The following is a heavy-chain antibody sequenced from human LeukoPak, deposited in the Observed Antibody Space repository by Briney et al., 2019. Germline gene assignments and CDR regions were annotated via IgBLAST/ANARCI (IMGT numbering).Heavy chain of an antibody. D-gene: IGHD6-13*01. CDR1: GYTFTSYD. J-gene: IGHJ4*02. V-gene: IGHV1-8*01. CDR2: MNPNSGNT. CDR3: ARAHRKTYSSSWYGLHY. Sequence: ASVKVSYKASGYTFTSYDINWVRQAPGQGLEWMGWMNPNSGNTGYAQKFQGRVTMTRNTSISTAYMELSSLRSEDTAVYYCARAHRKTYSSSWYGLHYWGQGTLVTVSS.